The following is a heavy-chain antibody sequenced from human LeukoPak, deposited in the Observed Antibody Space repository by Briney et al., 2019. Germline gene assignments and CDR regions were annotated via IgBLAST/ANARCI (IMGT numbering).Heavy chain of an antibody. CDR3: ARGGYYGSGNDFRFDP. CDR2: IYYSGST. V-gene: IGHV4-59*01. CDR1: GGSISSYY. Sequence: PSETLSLTCTVSGGSISSYYWSWIRQPPGKGLEWIGYIYYSGSTNYKPSLRSRVTISVDTSKNQFSLKLSSVTAADTAVYYCARGGYYGSGNDFRFDPWGQGTLVTVSS. D-gene: IGHD3-10*01. J-gene: IGHJ5*02.